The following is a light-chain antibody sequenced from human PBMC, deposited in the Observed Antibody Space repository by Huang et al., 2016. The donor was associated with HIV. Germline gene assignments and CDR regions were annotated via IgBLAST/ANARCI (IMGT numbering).Light chain of an antibody. Sequence: DVIMTQSPLLLPVTLGQPAAISCRSSQTLVNTDGNTYLNWFLQRPGQSPRRLIYKVANRDSGVPDRFTGSGSGIEFTLTISRVEAEDVGIYYCMQGTHWPPGTFGQGTNMEIK. V-gene: IGKV2-30*01. CDR2: KVA. J-gene: IGKJ1*01. CDR1: QTLVNTDGNTY. CDR3: MQGTHWPPGT.